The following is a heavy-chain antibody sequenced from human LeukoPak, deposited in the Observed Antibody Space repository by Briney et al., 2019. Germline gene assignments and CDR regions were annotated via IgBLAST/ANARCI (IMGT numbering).Heavy chain of an antibody. CDR3: AKDGRPGASYHAY. CDR1: GFAFSSYG. Sequence: GGSLRLSCAASGFAFSSYGMHWVRQAPGKGLEWVSLIYSGGRNKYYVDSVKGRFTISRDNSKNRLSLQMNSLRAEDTAVYYCAKDGRPGASYHAYWGQGTLVPVYS. CDR2: IYSGGRNK. J-gene: IGHJ4*02. D-gene: IGHD3-10*01. V-gene: IGHV3-33*06.